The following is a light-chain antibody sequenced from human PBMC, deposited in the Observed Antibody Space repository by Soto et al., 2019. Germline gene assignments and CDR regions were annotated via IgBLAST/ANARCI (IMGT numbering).Light chain of an antibody. CDR2: STS. V-gene: IGLV7-43*01. CDR3: LLYYAGVWI. J-gene: IGLJ3*02. Sequence: QTVVTQEPSLTVSPGGTVTLTCASSTGAVTSGFFPNWFQQKPGQVPRALIYSTSNRHFWTPARFSGSLLGDKAALTLSGVQPEDEAEYYCLLYYAGVWIFGGGTKLTVL. CDR1: TGAVTSGFF.